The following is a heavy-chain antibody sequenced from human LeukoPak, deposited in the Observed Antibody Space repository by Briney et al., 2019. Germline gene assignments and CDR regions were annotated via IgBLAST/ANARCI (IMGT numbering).Heavy chain of an antibody. CDR2: INHSGST. V-gene: IGHV4-34*01. Sequence: SETLSLTCAVYGGSFSGYCWSWIRQPPGKGLEWIGEINHSGSTNYNPSLKIRVTISVDTTKTQFSLKLSSVAAADTAVYYCARGREWYGSSYPLLPFDYWGQGTLVTVSS. CDR1: GGSFSGYC. J-gene: IGHJ4*02. CDR3: ARGREWYGSSYPLLPFDY. D-gene: IGHD2-15*01.